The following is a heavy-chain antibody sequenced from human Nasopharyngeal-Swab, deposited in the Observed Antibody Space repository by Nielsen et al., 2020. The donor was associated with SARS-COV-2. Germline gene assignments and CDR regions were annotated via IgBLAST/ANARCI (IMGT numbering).Heavy chain of an antibody. V-gene: IGHV4-61*01. D-gene: IGHD3-10*01. J-gene: IGHJ6*02. CDR2: IYYSGST. Sequence: SGTLSLTCTVSGGSVSSGSYYWSWIRQPPGKGLEWIGYIYYSGSTNYNPSLKSRVTISVHTSKNQFSLKLSSVTAADTAVYYCARDHYGSGSPSMDVWGQGTTVTVSS. CDR3: ARDHYGSGSPSMDV. CDR1: GGSVSSGSYY.